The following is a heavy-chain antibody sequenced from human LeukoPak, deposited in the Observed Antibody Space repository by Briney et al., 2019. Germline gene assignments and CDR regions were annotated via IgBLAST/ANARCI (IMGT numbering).Heavy chain of an antibody. CDR3: ARAEMVRLGYYYGMDV. V-gene: IGHV3-21*01. J-gene: IGHJ6*02. CDR2: IISIISYI. Sequence: GGSLRLSCAASGFTFSSYSMNWVRQAPGKGLEWVSSIISIISYIYYADSVKGRFTISRDNAKNSLYLQMNSLRAEDTAVYYCARAEMVRLGYYYGMDVWGQGTTVTVSS. D-gene: IGHD3-10*01. CDR1: GFTFSSYS.